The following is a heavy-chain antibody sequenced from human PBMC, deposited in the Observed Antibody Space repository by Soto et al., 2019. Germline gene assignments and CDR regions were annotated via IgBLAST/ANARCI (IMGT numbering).Heavy chain of an antibody. CDR1: GYTFTSYA. CDR3: ARTLTVVVAADNWFDP. Sequence: QVQLVQSGAEVKKPGASVKVSCKASGYTFTSYAMHWVRQAPGHRLEWMGWINAGNGNTKYSQKFQGRVTITRDTSASTAYMELSSLRSEDTAVYYCARTLTVVVAADNWFDPWGQGTLVTVSS. CDR2: INAGNGNT. D-gene: IGHD2-15*01. J-gene: IGHJ5*02. V-gene: IGHV1-3*01.